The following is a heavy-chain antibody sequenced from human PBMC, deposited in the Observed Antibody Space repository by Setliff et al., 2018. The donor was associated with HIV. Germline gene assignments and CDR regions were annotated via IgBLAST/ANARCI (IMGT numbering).Heavy chain of an antibody. CDR2: IYYDGSA. CDR1: GGSVSDSNVY. Sequence: PSETLSLTCSVSGGSVSDSNVYWNWIRQSPGKGLEWIGNIYYDGSAYYNPSLKSRVTILIDTSTNQFSLKLSPVTASDTAVYYCARHVDGGLGNAYYYYGLDVWGQGTAVTVSS. CDR3: ARHVDGGLGNAYYYYGLDV. D-gene: IGHD3-16*01. J-gene: IGHJ6*02. V-gene: IGHV4-39*01.